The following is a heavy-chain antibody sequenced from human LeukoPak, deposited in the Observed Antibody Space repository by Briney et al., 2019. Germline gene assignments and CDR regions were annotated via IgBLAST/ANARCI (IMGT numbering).Heavy chain of an antibody. V-gene: IGHV3-23*01. CDR1: GFTFSGYT. CDR2: ISRSGGNI. J-gene: IGHJ6*02. Sequence: GGSLRLSCAASGFTFSGYTMNWVRQAPGEGLEGVSAISRSGGNIYYADSVKGLFTISRDYSTNTLYLQMNSLRAEDTAIYYCAEYLGRRGVRFGIDCYYCLDVWGHGTTVTVSS. CDR3: AEYLGRRGVRFGIDCYYCLDV. D-gene: IGHD3-3*01.